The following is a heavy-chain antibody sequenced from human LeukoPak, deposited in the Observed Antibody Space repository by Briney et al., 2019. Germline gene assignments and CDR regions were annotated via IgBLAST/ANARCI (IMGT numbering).Heavy chain of an antibody. Sequence: ASVKVSCKTSGYTFTGYYMHWVRQAPGQGLEWMGWINPNSGGTNYAQKFQGRVTMTRDTSISTAYMELSRLRSDDTAVYYCASQMITFGGVIVIPDYWGQGTLVTVSS. CDR3: ASQMITFGGVIVIPDY. CDR1: GYTFTGYY. V-gene: IGHV1-2*02. J-gene: IGHJ4*02. CDR2: INPNSGGT. D-gene: IGHD3-16*02.